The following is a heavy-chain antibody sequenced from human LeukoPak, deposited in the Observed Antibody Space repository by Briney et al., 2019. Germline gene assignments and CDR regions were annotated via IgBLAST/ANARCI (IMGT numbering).Heavy chain of an antibody. CDR1: GYTFTGYY. CDR3: ARDQRVGATGSHYYYYYYMDV. J-gene: IGHJ6*03. Sequence: ASVKVSCKASGYTFTGYYMHWVRQAPGQGLECMGWINPNSGGTNYAQKFQGRVTMTSDTSISTAYMELSRLRSDDTAVYYCARDQRVGATGSHYYYYYYMDVWGKGTTVTISS. CDR2: INPNSGGT. D-gene: IGHD1-26*01. V-gene: IGHV1-2*02.